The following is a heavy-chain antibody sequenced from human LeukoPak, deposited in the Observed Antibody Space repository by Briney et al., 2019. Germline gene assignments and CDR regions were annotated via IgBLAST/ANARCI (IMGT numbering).Heavy chain of an antibody. D-gene: IGHD1-1*01. CDR2: IYYSGST. Sequence: SETLSLTCTVSGDSINTYYWSWIRQPPGKGLEWIGYIYYSGSTDYNPSLKSRVTMSVDTSKSQLSLKLSSVTAADTAVYYCARVDTYCCERFDYWGQGALVTVSS. V-gene: IGHV4-59*01. CDR3: ARVDTYCCERFDY. CDR1: GDSINTYY. J-gene: IGHJ4*02.